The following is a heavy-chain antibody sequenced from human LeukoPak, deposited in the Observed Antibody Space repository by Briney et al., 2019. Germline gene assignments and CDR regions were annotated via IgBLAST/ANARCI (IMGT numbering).Heavy chain of an antibody. J-gene: IGHJ3*02. CDR2: INPSSGGT. CDR1: GYTFTDYY. Sequence: GASVKVSCKASGYTFTDYYMHWVRQAPGQGLEWMAWINPSSGGTNYEQKFQGRVTMTRDTSISTAYMELSRLRSDDTAVYYCARLTYYDFWSGYNYAFDIWGQGTMVTVSS. V-gene: IGHV1-2*02. D-gene: IGHD3-3*01. CDR3: ARLTYYDFWSGYNYAFDI.